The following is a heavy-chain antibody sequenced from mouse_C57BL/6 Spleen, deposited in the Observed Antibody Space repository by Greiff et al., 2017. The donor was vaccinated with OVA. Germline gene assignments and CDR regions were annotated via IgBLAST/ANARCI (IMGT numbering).Heavy chain of an antibody. J-gene: IGHJ3*01. CDR3: ARLGRDDYDWAY. Sequence: VQLQQSGPELVKPGASVKIPCKASGYTFTDYNMDWVKQSHGKSLEWIGDINPNNGGTIYNQKFKGKATLTVDKSSSTAYMELRSLTSEDTAVYYCARLGRDDYDWAYWGQGTLVTVSA. D-gene: IGHD2-4*01. CDR1: GYTFTDYN. CDR2: INPNNGGT. V-gene: IGHV1-18*01.